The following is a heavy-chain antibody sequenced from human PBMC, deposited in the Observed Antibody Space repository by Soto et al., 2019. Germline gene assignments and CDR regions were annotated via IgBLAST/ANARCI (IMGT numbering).Heavy chain of an antibody. CDR2: IYYSGST. CDR1: GGSVSDGTYY. J-gene: IGHJ6*02. Sequence: PGNLSLTCTVSGGSVSDGTYYWNWIRQPPGKGLEWIGYIYYSGSTNYNPSLKSRVTISLDTSKNQFSLNLSSVTAADTAVYYCASVHSYXYYYGMDVWGQGSTVTVSS. CDR3: ASVHSYXYYYGMDV. D-gene: IGHD6-6*01. V-gene: IGHV4-61*01.